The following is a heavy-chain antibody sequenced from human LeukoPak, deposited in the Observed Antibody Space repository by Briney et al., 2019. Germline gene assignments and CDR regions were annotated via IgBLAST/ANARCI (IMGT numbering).Heavy chain of an antibody. V-gene: IGHV3-30*02. Sequence: GGSLRLSCAASGFTFSSYGMHWVRQAPGKGLECVAFIRYDGSNKYYADSVKGRFTISRDNSKNTLYLQMNSLRAEDTAVYYCAKGGVLSVLPFLEWLFDYWGQGTLVTVSS. J-gene: IGHJ4*02. CDR3: AKGGVLSVLPFLEWLFDY. CDR1: GFTFSSYG. CDR2: IRYDGSNK. D-gene: IGHD3-3*01.